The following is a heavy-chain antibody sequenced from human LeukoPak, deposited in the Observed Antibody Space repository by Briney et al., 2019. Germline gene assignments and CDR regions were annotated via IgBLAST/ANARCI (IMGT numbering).Heavy chain of an antibody. CDR3: ARGGTTVTPGLLWFDP. J-gene: IGHJ5*02. CDR2: IYYSGST. V-gene: IGHV4-59*11. CDR1: GGSISSHY. D-gene: IGHD4-17*01. Sequence: PSETLSLTCSVSGGSISSHYWSWIRQPPGKGPEWIGYIYYSGSTKYNPSLKSRVTISVDTSKNKFSLKLSSVTAADTAVYYCARGGTTVTPGLLWFDPWGQGTLVTVSS.